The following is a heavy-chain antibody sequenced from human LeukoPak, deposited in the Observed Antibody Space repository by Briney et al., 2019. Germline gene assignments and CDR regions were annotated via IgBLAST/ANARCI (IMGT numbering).Heavy chain of an antibody. V-gene: IGHV4-59*12. J-gene: IGHJ4*02. CDR2: IYYSGST. CDR1: GGSIRSYS. D-gene: IGHD6-19*01. CDR3: AHEEGFNVAGVFDY. Sequence: SETLSLTCIASGGSIRSYSWSWIRQPPGKGLEWIGHIYYSGSTNYNPSLKSRVTISLDTSKNQFSLKLSSVTAADTAVYYCAHEEGFNVAGVFDYWGQGTLVTVSS.